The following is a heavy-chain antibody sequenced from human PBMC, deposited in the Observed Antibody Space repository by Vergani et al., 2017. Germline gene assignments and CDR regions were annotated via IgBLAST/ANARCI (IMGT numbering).Heavy chain of an antibody. CDR1: GYSITSGYY. V-gene: IGHV4-38-2*01. CDR2: IYYSGST. CDR3: ATGAGPFDI. J-gene: IGHJ4*02. D-gene: IGHD7-27*01. Sequence: QVQLLESGPGLLKPSETLSLTCSVSGYSITSGYYWGWIRQPPGRGLEWIGSIYYSGSTYYNPSLKSRVTISVDTSKNQFSLKLTSVTAADTAVYYCATGAGPFDIWGQGTLVTVSS.